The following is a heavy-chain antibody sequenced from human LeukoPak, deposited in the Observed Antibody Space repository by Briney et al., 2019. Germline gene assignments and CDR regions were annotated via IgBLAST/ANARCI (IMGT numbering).Heavy chain of an antibody. J-gene: IGHJ4*02. CDR2: VRYGGNIK. CDR1: EFTFSAYA. CDR3: TKDLGTEYNIFDY. V-gene: IGHV3-30*02. D-gene: IGHD3-9*01. Sequence: GGSLRLSCATSEFTFSAYAMHWIRQARGRGLEWVAFVRYGGNIKYYADSVKGRFTISRNNSKNTLYLQMNSLRPEDTAVYYCTKDLGTEYNIFDYWGQGTLVTVSS.